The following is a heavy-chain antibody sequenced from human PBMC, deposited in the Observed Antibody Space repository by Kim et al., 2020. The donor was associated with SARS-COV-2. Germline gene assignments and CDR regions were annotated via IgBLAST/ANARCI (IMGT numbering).Heavy chain of an antibody. CDR3: ARAEGYCSSTSCYKGIDY. D-gene: IGHD2-2*02. V-gene: IGHV3-11*06. J-gene: IGHJ4*02. Sequence: GRFTISRDNAKNSLYLQMNSLRAEDTAVYYCARAEGYCSSTSCYKGIDYWGQGTLVTVSS.